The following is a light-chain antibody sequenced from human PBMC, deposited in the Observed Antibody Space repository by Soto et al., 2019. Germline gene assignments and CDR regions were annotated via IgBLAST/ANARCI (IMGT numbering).Light chain of an antibody. CDR2: GAS. CDR1: QSAGNF. Sequence: TFFAQAPAPPSVSPGGTASLSCRASQSAGNFLAWYQQKPGQAPRLLIYGASNRATGIPDRFSGSGSGTDFTLTISRLEPEDFAVYYCQQYGSSGTFGQGTKV. CDR3: QQYGSSGT. J-gene: IGKJ1*01. V-gene: IGKV3-20*01.